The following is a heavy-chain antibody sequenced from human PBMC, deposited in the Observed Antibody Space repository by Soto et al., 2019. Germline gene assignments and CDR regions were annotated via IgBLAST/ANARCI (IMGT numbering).Heavy chain of an antibody. CDR3: AGGSPHFGVVTPRVGDAFDI. Sequence: PGESLKISCKGSGYRFTSYWIGWVRQMPGKGLEWMGIIYPGDSDTRYSPSFQGQVTISADKSISTAYLQWSSLKASDTAMYYCAGGSPHFGVVTPRVGDAFDIWGQGTMVTVSS. V-gene: IGHV5-51*01. CDR2: IYPGDSDT. CDR1: GYRFTSYW. J-gene: IGHJ3*02. D-gene: IGHD3-3*01.